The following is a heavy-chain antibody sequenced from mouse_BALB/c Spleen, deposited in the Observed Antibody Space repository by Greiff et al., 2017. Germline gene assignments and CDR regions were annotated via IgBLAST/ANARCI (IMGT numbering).Heavy chain of an antibody. CDR2: INPSTGYT. V-gene: IGHV1-7*01. Sequence: VQLHQSGAELAKPGASVKMSCKASGYTFTSYWMHWVKQRPGQGLEWIGYINPSTGYTEYNQKFKDKATLTADKSSSTAYMQLSSLTSEDSAVYYCARRLGESWFAYWGQGTLVTVSA. CDR3: ARRLGESWFAY. CDR1: GYTFTSYW. J-gene: IGHJ3*01.